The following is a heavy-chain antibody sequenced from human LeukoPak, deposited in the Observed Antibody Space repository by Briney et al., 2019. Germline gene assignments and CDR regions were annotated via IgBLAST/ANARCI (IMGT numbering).Heavy chain of an antibody. V-gene: IGHV3-7*03. CDR3: ARDHGRYCSGGSCYFGGFFEY. CDR2: IKQDGSEK. CDR1: GFTFSNYW. J-gene: IGHJ4*02. Sequence: GGSLRLSCAASGFTFSNYWMSWVRQAPGKGLEWVANIKQDGSEKYYVDSVKGRFTISRDDAKNSLYLQMNSLRAEDTAVYYCARDHGRYCSGGSCYFGGFFEYWGQGTLGTVSS. D-gene: IGHD2-15*01.